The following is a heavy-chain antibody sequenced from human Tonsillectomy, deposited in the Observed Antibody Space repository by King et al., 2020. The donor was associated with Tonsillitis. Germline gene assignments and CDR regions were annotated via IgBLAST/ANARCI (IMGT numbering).Heavy chain of an antibody. CDR3: ARGEGFDCDY. Sequence: QLVQSGAEVKKPGESLKISCKVSGYNFTTYWIGWVRQMPGKGLEWMGIIYPDDSDARYSPSFQGQVSMSADKSILTAYLQWRSLKASETAIFYCARGEGFDCDYWGQGTLVTVSS. V-gene: IGHV5-51*01. CDR1: GYNFTTYW. J-gene: IGHJ4*02. CDR2: IYPDDSDA. D-gene: IGHD3-9*01.